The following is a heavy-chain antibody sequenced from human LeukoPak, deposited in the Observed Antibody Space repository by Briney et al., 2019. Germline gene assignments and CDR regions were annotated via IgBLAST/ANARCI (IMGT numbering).Heavy chain of an antibody. CDR1: GFTVSSNY. CDR2: IYSGGST. Sequence: WGSLRLSCAASGFTVSSNYMSWVRQAPGKGLEWVSVIYSGGSTYYADSVKGRFTISRDNSKNTLYLQMNSLRAEDTAVYYCAATSYSSGWPTWGQGTLVTVSS. D-gene: IGHD6-19*01. J-gene: IGHJ4*02. CDR3: AATSYSSGWPT. V-gene: IGHV3-66*02.